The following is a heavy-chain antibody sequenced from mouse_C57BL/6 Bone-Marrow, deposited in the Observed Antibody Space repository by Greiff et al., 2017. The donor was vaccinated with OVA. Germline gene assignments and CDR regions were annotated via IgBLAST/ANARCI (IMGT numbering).Heavy chain of an antibody. CDR3: ASYPGAN. V-gene: IGHV1-69*01. J-gene: IGHJ3*01. CDR1: GYTFTSYW. Sequence: QVQLQHPGAELVMPGASVKLSCKASGYTFTSYWMHWVKQRPGQGLEWIGEIDPSDSYTNYNPKFQGKSTLTVDKSSSTAYLQLISRRAEDAAVYDCASYPGANWGQGTLVTVSA. CDR2: IDPSDSYT.